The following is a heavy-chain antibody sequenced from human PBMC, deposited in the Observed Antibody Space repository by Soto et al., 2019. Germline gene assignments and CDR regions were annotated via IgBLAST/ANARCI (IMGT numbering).Heavy chain of an antibody. J-gene: IGHJ6*02. CDR3: ARAGAGGGPCPKYCYYYGMDV. V-gene: IGHV3-21*02. CDR2: ISSSSGYI. Sequence: EAQLVESGGGLVKPGGSLTLSCTASGFYFNYYSMNWIRQAPGKGLEWVSSISSSSGYIYYADSVKGRFTISRDNAQNSLFLQMSSLRAEDTAVYYCARAGAGGGPCPKYCYYYGMDVWGQGTTVTVSS. D-gene: IGHD2-15*01. CDR1: GFYFNYYS.